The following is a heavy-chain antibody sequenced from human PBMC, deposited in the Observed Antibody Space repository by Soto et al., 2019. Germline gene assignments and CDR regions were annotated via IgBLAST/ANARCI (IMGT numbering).Heavy chain of an antibody. Sequence: GGSLMISCNGFVYSFTSYWIGWVRQMPGKGLERMGIIYPGDSDTRYSPSFQGQVTISPDKSTSTAYLQWSSLKASDTAMYYCARTGRPQPEYSSGWYRNSYYGMDVWGQGTTVTVSS. CDR2: IYPGDSDT. J-gene: IGHJ6*02. D-gene: IGHD6-19*01. CDR1: VYSFTSYW. V-gene: IGHV5-51*01. CDR3: ARTGRPQPEYSSGWYRNSYYGMDV.